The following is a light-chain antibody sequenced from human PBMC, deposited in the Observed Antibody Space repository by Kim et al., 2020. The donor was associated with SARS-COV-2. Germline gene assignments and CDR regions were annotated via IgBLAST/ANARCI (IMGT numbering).Light chain of an antibody. CDR2: QNT. Sequence: VSPGQTASITCSGDNLGNKYVCWYQQKPGKSPVLVIYQNTKRPSGIPERFSGSNSGNTATLTISGTQAMDESDFYCQAWDGTTVVFGGGTQLTVL. J-gene: IGLJ2*01. CDR3: QAWDGTTVV. V-gene: IGLV3-1*01. CDR1: NLGNKY.